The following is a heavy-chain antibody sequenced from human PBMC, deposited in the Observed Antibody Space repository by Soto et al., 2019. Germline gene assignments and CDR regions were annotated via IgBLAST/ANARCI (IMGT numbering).Heavy chain of an antibody. CDR3: AGRRHYDFWSGYPPDAFDI. Sequence: GASVKVSCKASGYTFTSYGISWVRQAPGQGLEWMGWISAYNGNTNYAQKLQGRVTMTTDTSTSTAYMELRSLRSDDTAVYYCAGRRHYDFWSGYPPDAFDIWGQGTMVTVSS. CDR2: ISAYNGNT. CDR1: GYTFTSYG. D-gene: IGHD3-3*01. J-gene: IGHJ3*02. V-gene: IGHV1-18*01.